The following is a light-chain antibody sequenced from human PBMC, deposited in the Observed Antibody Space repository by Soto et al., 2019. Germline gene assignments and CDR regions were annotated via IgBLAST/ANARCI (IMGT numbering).Light chain of an antibody. CDR3: SSYTASGTLV. Sequence: QSVLTQPASVSGSPGQSITISCTGTSSDVGGYKYVSWYQQHPGKAPKVIIHEVSSRPSGVSHRFSGSKSGNTASLTISGLQAEDEADYYCSSYTASGTLVFGVGTKLTVL. V-gene: IGLV2-14*01. CDR1: SSDVGGYKY. J-gene: IGLJ2*01. CDR2: EVS.